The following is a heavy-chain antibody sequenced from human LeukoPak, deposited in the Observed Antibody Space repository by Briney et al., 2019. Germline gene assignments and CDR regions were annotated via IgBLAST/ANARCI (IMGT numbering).Heavy chain of an antibody. V-gene: IGHV3-23*01. J-gene: IGHJ4*02. Sequence: GGSLRLSCAASGFTFSSYAMTWVRQAPGEGLEWVSGISDGGGTTNYADAVKGRFTISRDKSKNTLFLQMNSLRAEDTAVYYCAKSYGDYLGYFDSWGQGTLVTVSS. CDR2: ISDGGGTT. CDR1: GFTFSSYA. CDR3: AKSYGDYLGYFDS. D-gene: IGHD4-17*01.